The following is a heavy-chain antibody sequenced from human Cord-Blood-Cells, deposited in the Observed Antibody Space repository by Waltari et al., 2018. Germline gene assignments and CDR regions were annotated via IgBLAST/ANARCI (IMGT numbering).Heavy chain of an antibody. J-gene: IGHJ3*02. CDR3: AKDNFAFDI. Sequence: EVQLVESGGGLVQPGRSLRLSCAASGFTFDDYAMTWVRQAPGKGLEWVSGISWNSGSIGYADSVKGRFTISRDNAKNSLYLQMNSLRAEDTALYYFAKDNFAFDIWGQGTMVTVSS. V-gene: IGHV3-9*01. CDR1: GFTFDDYA. CDR2: ISWNSGSI. D-gene: IGHD1-1*01.